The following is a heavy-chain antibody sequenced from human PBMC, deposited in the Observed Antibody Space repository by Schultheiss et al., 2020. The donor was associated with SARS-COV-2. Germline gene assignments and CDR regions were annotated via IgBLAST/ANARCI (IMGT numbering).Heavy chain of an antibody. CDR1: GYTFTSYG. Sequence: SVKVSCKASGYTFTSYGISWVRQAPGQGLEWMGGIIPIFGTANYAQKFQGRVTITADESTSTAYMELSSLRSEDTAVYYCASWYGEDAFDIWGQGTMVTVSS. V-gene: IGHV1-69*13. CDR2: IIPIFGTA. D-gene: IGHD4-17*01. CDR3: ASWYGEDAFDI. J-gene: IGHJ3*02.